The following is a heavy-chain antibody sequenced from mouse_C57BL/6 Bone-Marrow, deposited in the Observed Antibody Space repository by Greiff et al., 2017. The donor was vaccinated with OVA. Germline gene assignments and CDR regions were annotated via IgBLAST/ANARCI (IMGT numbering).Heavy chain of an antibody. Sequence: QVQLQQSGAELVRPGTSVKMSGRGWGETCTNYGICFAKHMPGHGLDRIGDIYPGGGYTNYNEKFKGKATLTADKSSSTAYMQFSSLTSEDSAIYYCARLSGTCFDYWGQGTTLTVSS. CDR2: IYPGGGYT. V-gene: IGHV1-63*01. D-gene: IGHD4-1*01. CDR3: ARLSGTCFDY. J-gene: IGHJ2*01. CDR1: GETCTNYG.